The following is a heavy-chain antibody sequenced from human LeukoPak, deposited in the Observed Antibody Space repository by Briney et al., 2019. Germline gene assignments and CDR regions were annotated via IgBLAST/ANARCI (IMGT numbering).Heavy chain of an antibody. D-gene: IGHD2-2*01. J-gene: IGHJ4*02. CDR1: GFTFSDHY. V-gene: IGHV3-74*01. CDR2: INTDGSIT. Sequence: GGSLRLSCAASGFTFSDHYMHWVRQAPGKGLVWVSRINTDGSITDYADSVKGRFTISRDNAKNTLYLQVNSLRAEDTAIYYCVRPDIVTVPLGCWGQGTLVTVSS. CDR3: VRPDIVTVPLGC.